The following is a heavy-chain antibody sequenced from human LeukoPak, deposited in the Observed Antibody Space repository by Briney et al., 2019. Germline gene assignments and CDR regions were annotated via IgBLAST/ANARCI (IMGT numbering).Heavy chain of an antibody. CDR1: GGTFSSYA. CDR2: IIPIFGTA. CDR3: ARDIAVAGTVWFDP. V-gene: IGHV1-69*13. J-gene: IGHJ5*02. D-gene: IGHD6-19*01. Sequence: SVKVSCKASGGTFSSYAISWARQAPGQGLEWMGGIIPIFGTANYAQKFQGRVTITADESTSTAYMELSSLRSEDTAVYYCARDIAVAGTVWFDPWGQGTLVTVSS.